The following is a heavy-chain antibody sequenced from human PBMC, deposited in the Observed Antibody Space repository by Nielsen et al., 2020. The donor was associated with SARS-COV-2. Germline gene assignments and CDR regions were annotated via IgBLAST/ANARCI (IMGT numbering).Heavy chain of an antibody. CDR2: ISGSGGST. J-gene: IGHJ4*02. CDR3: AKDSSLNYY. CDR1: GFTFSSYA. Sequence: GESLNISCAASGFTFSSYAMSWVRQAPGKGLEWVSAISGSGGSTYYADSVKGRFTISRDNSKNTLYLQMNSLRAEDTAVYYCAKDSSLNYYLGQGHLVTVSS. V-gene: IGHV3-23*01.